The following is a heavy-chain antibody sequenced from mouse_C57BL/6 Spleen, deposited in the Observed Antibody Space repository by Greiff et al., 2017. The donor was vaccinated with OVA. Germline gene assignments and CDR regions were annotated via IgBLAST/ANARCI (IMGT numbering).Heavy chain of an antibody. D-gene: IGHD4-1*01. Sequence: QVQLQQPGAELVKPGASVKLSCKASGYTFTSYWMQWVKQRPGQGLEWIGEIDPSDSYTNYNQKFKGKATLTVETSSSTAYMQLSSLTSEDSAVYYCARGLGRAFDYWGQGTTLTVSS. CDR3: ARGLGRAFDY. CDR1: GYTFTSYW. V-gene: IGHV1-50*01. CDR2: IDPSDSYT. J-gene: IGHJ2*01.